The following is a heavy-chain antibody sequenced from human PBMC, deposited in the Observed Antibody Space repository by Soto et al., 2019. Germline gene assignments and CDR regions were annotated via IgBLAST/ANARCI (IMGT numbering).Heavy chain of an antibody. CDR3: ARVGYSSGWYWGRNYYYYGMDV. D-gene: IGHD6-19*01. CDR1: GYSFTNYW. V-gene: IGHV5-10-1*01. CDR2: IDPSDSYT. Sequence: GESLKISCQASGYSFTNYWITWVRQMPGKGLECMGRIDPSDSYTDYSPSFQGHVTISADKSIRTAYLHWSSLRSEDTAVYYCARVGYSSGWYWGRNYYYYGMDVWGQGTTVTVSS. J-gene: IGHJ6*02.